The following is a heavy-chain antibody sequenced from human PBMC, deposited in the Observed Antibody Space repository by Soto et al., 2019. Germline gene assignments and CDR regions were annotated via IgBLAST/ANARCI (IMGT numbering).Heavy chain of an antibody. CDR2: ISAYNGNT. D-gene: IGHD3-10*01. V-gene: IGHV1-18*01. Sequence: ASVKVSCKASGYTFTSYGISWVRQAPGQGVEWMGWISAYNGNTNYAQKLHGRVTITTDTSTSTAYMELRSLRSDDTAVYYCARDPRGSGSSISPDDAFDIWGQGTMVTVSS. J-gene: IGHJ3*02. CDR3: ARDPRGSGSSISPDDAFDI. CDR1: GYTFTSYG.